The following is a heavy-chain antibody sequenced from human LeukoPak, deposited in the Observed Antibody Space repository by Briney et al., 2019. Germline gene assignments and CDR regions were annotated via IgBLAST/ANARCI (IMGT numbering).Heavy chain of an antibody. CDR3: ARDSADLTGYYMIDY. D-gene: IGHD3-9*01. Sequence: SETLSLTRTVSGGSISSYYWSWIRQPAGKGLEWIGRIYTSGSTNYNPSLKSRVTMSVDTSKNQFSLKLSSVTAADTAVYYCARDSADLTGYYMIDYWGQGTLVTVSS. CDR2: IYTSGST. CDR1: GGSISSYY. J-gene: IGHJ4*02. V-gene: IGHV4-4*07.